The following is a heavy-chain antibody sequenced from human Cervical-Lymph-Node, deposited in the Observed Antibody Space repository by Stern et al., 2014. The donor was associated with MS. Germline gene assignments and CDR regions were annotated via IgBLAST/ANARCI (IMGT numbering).Heavy chain of an antibody. Sequence: VQLVESGPGLVKPSETLSLTCTVSGDSIRSYYLSWIRQPPGRGLEWIANIDYSGNTNYNPALRSRVSISIDTSKNNFSLKLSPVTTADTALYYCARTLYCGSSSCYASPIGWLGPWGQGTLVTVAS. CDR1: GDSIRSYY. D-gene: IGHD2-2*01. V-gene: IGHV4-59*13. J-gene: IGHJ5*01. CDR3: ARTLYCGSSSCYASPIGWLGP. CDR2: IDYSGNT.